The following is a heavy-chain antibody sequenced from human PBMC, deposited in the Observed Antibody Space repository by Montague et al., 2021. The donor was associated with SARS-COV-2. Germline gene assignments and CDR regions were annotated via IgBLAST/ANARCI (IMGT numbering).Heavy chain of an antibody. D-gene: IGHD2-2*02. J-gene: IGHJ6*03. CDR2: IHHGGST. CDR1: GGSFSTYS. V-gene: IGHV4-34*01. CDR3: VRLGDGVVPSPILGVGPYYSYYYMDV. Sequence: SETLSLTCAVHGGSFSTYSWNWIRQPPGKGLEWMGEIHHGGSTSYNPSLKSRVTISADTSKNQFSLRLTSVAAADTAVYYCVRLGDGVVPSPILGVGPYYSYYYMDVWGQGTTVTVSS.